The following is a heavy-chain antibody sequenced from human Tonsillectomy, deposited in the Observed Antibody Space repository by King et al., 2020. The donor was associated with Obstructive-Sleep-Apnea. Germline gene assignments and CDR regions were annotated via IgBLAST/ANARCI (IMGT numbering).Heavy chain of an antibody. V-gene: IGHV3-30*04. D-gene: IGHD6-13*01. CDR3: ARDLRRIAAAGTGDAFDI. CDR1: GFTFSSYA. J-gene: IGHJ3*02. CDR2: ISYDGSNK. Sequence: VQLVESGGGVVQPGRSLRLSCAASGFTFSSYAMHWVRQAPGKGLEWVAVISYDGSNKYYADSVKGRFTISRDNSKNTLYLQMNSLRSEDTAVYYCARDLRRIAAAGTGDAFDIWGQGTRVTVSS.